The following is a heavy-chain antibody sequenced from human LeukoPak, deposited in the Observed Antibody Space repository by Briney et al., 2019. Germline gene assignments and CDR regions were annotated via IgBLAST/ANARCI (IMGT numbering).Heavy chain of an antibody. Sequence: SETLSLTCTVSGGSISSYYWSWIRQPAGKGLEWIGRIYTSGSTNYNPSLKSRVTMSVDTSKNQFSLKLSSVTAADTAVYYCARVISLRFLEWLSRAPGEYYFDYWGQGTLVTVSS. CDR2: IYTSGST. V-gene: IGHV4-4*07. J-gene: IGHJ4*02. CDR3: ARVISLRFLEWLSRAPGEYYFDY. CDR1: GGSISSYY. D-gene: IGHD3-3*01.